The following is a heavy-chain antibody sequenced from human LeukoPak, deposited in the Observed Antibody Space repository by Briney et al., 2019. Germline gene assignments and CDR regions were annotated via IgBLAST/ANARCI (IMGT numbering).Heavy chain of an antibody. D-gene: IGHD1-26*01. CDR1: GVSTVSQNLY. J-gene: IGHJ6*03. Sequence: PSETLSLTCRASGVSTVSQNLYWAWIRQPPRRGLEWIGNIYHTGSAYYSAALKSRVTISIDTSKDNFSLRLTSLTAADTAVYYCARLRYYGSLFFYSDLGVWGKGATVTVSS. V-gene: IGHV4-39*02. CDR2: IYHTGSA. CDR3: ARLRYYGSLFFYSDLGV.